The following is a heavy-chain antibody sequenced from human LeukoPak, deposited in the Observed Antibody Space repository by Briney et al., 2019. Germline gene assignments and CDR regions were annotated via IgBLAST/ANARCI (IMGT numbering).Heavy chain of an antibody. J-gene: IGHJ4*02. V-gene: IGHV4-39*07. D-gene: IGHD3-22*01. CDR2: IYYSGST. CDR1: GGSISSSSYY. Sequence: PSETLSLTCTVSGGSISSSSYYWGWIRQPPGKGLEWIGSIYYSGSTYYNPSLKSRVTISVDTSKNQFSLKLSSVTAADTAVYYCARGSYDSSGYNTWYYVYWGQGTLVTVSS. CDR3: ARGSYDSSGYNTWYYVY.